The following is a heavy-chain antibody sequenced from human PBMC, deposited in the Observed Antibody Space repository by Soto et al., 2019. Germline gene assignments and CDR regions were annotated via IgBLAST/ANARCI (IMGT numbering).Heavy chain of an antibody. Sequence: PGGSLRLSCAASGFTFSDYYMSWIRQAPGKGLEWVSYISSSSSYTNYADSVKGRFTISRDNAKNSLYLQMNSLRAEDTAVYYCSRVKYGVQPLYYFDYWGQGTLVTVSS. D-gene: IGHD2-2*01. V-gene: IGHV3-11*05. CDR3: SRVKYGVQPLYYFDY. CDR2: ISSSSSYT. J-gene: IGHJ4*02. CDR1: GFTFSDYY.